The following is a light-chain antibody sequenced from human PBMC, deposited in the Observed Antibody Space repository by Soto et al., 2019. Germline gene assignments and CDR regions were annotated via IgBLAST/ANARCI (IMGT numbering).Light chain of an antibody. Sequence: QSVLTQPASVSGSPGQSITISCTGTSSDVGGYNYVSWYQQHPGKAPKLMIYEVSHRPSGVSNRFSGSKSGNTASLTISGLQAEDEADYYCSSYTSTTPYVFGNGSKVTVL. CDR1: SSDVGGYNY. CDR2: EVS. V-gene: IGLV2-14*01. J-gene: IGLJ1*01. CDR3: SSYTSTTPYV.